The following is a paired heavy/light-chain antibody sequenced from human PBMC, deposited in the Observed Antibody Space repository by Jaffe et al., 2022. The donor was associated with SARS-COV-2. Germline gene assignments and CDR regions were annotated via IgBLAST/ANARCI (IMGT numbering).Light chain of an antibody. CDR3: QQRSNWPPIT. V-gene: IGKV3-11*01. Sequence: DIVLTQSPATLSLSPGERATLSCRASQSVSSYLAWYQQKPGQAPRLLIYDASNRATGIPARFSGSGSGTDFTLTISSLEPEDFALYYCQQRSNWPPITFGQGTRLEIK. CDR1: QSVSSY. J-gene: IGKJ5*01. CDR2: DAS.
Heavy chain of an antibody. D-gene: IGHD5-18*01. Sequence: EVQLLESGGGLVQPGGSLRLSCAASGFTFSIYGMSWVRQAPGKGLEWVSAISGSGGSTYYADSVKGRITISRDNSKNTLYLQMNSLRAEDTAVYYCAKDLRDTAMVIGGWDFDYWGQGTLVTVSS. J-gene: IGHJ4*02. CDR2: ISGSGGST. CDR3: AKDLRDTAMVIGGWDFDY. CDR1: GFTFSIYG. V-gene: IGHV3-23*01.